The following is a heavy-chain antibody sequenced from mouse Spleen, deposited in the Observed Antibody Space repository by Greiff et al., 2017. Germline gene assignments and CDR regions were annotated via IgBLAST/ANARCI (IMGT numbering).Heavy chain of an antibody. CDR2: INPYNGGT. CDR3: ARRSMTLYAMDY. V-gene: IGHV1-18*01. J-gene: IGHJ4*01. Sequence: DVKLVESGPELVKPGASMKISCKASGYSFTGYTMNWVKQSHGKNLEWIGLINPYNGGTSYNQKFKGKATLTVDKSSSTAYMELLSLTSEDSAVYYCARRSMTLYAMDYWGQGTSVTVSS. D-gene: IGHD2-3*01. CDR1: GYSFTGYT.